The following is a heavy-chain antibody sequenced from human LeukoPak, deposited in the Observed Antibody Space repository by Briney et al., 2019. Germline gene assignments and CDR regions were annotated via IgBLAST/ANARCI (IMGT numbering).Heavy chain of an antibody. CDR1: GFTFSSYG. V-gene: IGHV3-30*18. J-gene: IGHJ4*02. CDR3: AKDMALDY. Sequence: PGGSLRLSCAASGFTFSSYGMHWVRQAPGKGLEWVAVISYDGSNKYYADSVRGRFAISRDNSKNTLYLQMNSLRAEDTAVCYCAKDMALDYWGQGTLVTVSS. CDR2: ISYDGSNK. D-gene: IGHD3-10*01.